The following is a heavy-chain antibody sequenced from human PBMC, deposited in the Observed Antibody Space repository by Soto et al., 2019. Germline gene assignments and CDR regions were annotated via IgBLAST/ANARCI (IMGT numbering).Heavy chain of an antibody. CDR2: IYYSGST. D-gene: IGHD3-22*01. V-gene: IGHV4-39*01. Sequence: SETLSLTCTVSGGSISSSSYYWGWIRQPPGKGLERIGSIYYSGSTYYNPSLKSRVTISVDTSKNQFSLKLSFVTAADTALYYCAGPYDSSGYSPSYYYYGMDVWGQGTTVT. J-gene: IGHJ6*02. CDR3: AGPYDSSGYSPSYYYYGMDV. CDR1: GGSISSSSYY.